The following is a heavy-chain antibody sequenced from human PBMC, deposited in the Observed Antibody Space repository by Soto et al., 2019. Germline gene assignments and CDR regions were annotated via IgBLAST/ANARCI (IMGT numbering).Heavy chain of an antibody. D-gene: IGHD6-25*01. Sequence: VQLVESGEGLVQPGGSLRLSCVASGFTFGTFAMHWVRQAPGKGLEYVSGISSNGDNTYYEDTVKGRFAISRDNSKNTLYLPMGSLRPEDMAVYYCARGRYSSDVGVGMDFWGQGTTVTGSS. J-gene: IGHJ6*02. V-gene: IGHV3-64*02. CDR3: ARGRYSSDVGVGMDF. CDR1: GFTFGTFA. CDR2: ISSNGDNT.